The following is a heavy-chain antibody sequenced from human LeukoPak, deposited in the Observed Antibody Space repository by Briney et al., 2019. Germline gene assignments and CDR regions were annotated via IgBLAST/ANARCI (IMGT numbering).Heavy chain of an antibody. D-gene: IGHD1-26*01. J-gene: IGHJ5*02. CDR1: GFIFSTYA. CDR3: ARDSWELPNWFDP. CDR2: ISAGGGST. Sequence: TGGSLRLSCAASGFIFSTYAMSWVRQAPGKGLEWVSGISAGGGSTYDADSVKGRFTISRDNSKNSLYLQMNSLRAEDTAVYYCARDSWELPNWFDPWGQGTLVTVSS. V-gene: IGHV3-23*01.